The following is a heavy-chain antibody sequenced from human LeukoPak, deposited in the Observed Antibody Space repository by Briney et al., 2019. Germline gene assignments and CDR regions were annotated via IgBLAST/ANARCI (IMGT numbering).Heavy chain of an antibody. V-gene: IGHV4-59*11. D-gene: IGHD6-13*01. CDR1: GDSITTHY. CDR2: INYIGST. Sequence: PSETLSLTCTVSGDSITTHYWSWIRQSPGKGLEWIGYINYIGSTNYNPPLKNRVTISADISKSQFSLRLRSVTAAYTAVYFCARGVAAAASSWGQGTLVTVSS. CDR3: ARGVAAAASS. J-gene: IGHJ5*02.